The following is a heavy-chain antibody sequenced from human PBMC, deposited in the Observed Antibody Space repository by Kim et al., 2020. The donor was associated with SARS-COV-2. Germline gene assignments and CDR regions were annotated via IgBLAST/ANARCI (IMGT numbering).Heavy chain of an antibody. J-gene: IGHJ4*02. CDR1: GGSISSYY. CDR3: AISRGYDYYYFDY. D-gene: IGHD5-12*01. V-gene: IGHV4-59*08. Sequence: SETLSLTCTVSGGSISSYYWSWIRQPPGKGLEWIGYIYYSGSTNYNPSLKSRLTISVDTSKNQFSLKLSSVTAADTAVYYCAISRGYDYYYFDYWGQGTPGTVSS. CDR2: IYYSGST.